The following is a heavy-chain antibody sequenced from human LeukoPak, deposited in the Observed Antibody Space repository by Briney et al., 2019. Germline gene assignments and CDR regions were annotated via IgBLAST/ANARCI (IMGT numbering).Heavy chain of an antibody. CDR1: GFSISMYE. V-gene: IGHV3-23*01. D-gene: IGHD3-22*01. J-gene: IGHJ4*02. CDR2: ISGSGGST. CDR3: AKDSSISMIVDY. Sequence: GGSLRLSCEASGFSISMYEMNWVRQAPGKGLEWVSAISGSGGSTYYAGSVKGRFTISRDNSKNTLYLQMNSLRAEDTAVYYCAKDSSISMIVDYWGQGTLVTVSS.